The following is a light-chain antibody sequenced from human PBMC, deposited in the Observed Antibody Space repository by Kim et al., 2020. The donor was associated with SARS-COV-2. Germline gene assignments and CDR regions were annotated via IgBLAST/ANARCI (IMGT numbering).Light chain of an antibody. CDR1: QSISSW. CDR3: QQYDTDPNT. V-gene: IGKV1-5*01. J-gene: IGKJ2*01. Sequence: IQMTQSPSTLSASVRDRVTITCRASQSISSWLAWYQQKPGKAPNLLIYDASSLESGVPSRFSGRGSGTEFTLTISSLQPDDFATYYCQQYDTDPNTFGQGTKLEI. CDR2: DAS.